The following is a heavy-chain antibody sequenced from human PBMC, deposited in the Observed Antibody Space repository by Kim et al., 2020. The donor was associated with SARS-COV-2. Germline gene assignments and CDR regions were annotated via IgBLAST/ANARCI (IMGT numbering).Heavy chain of an antibody. CDR2: ISYDGSNK. CDR3: ARGYCSGGSCPTPRNWFDP. D-gene: IGHD2-15*01. CDR1: GFTFSSYA. Sequence: GGSLRLSCAASGFTFSSYAMHWVRQAPGKGLEWVAVISYDGSNKYYADSVKGRFTISRDNSKNTLYLQMNSLRAEDTAVYYCARGYCSGGSCPTPRNWFDPWGQGTLVTVSS. J-gene: IGHJ5*02. V-gene: IGHV3-30-3*01.